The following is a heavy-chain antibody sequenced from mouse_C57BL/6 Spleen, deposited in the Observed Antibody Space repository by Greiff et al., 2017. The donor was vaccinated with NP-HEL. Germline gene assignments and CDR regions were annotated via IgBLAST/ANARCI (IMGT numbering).Heavy chain of an antibody. Sequence: EVKVVESGGGLVQPGGSMKLSCVASGFTFSNYWMNWVRQSPEKGLEWVAQIRLKSDNYATHYAESVKGRFTISRDDSKSSVYLQMNNLRAEDTGIYYCTRYPYAMDYWGQGTSVTVSS. CDR2: IRLKSDNYAT. V-gene: IGHV6-3*01. CDR3: TRYPYAMDY. D-gene: IGHD2-14*01. J-gene: IGHJ4*01. CDR1: GFTFSNYW.